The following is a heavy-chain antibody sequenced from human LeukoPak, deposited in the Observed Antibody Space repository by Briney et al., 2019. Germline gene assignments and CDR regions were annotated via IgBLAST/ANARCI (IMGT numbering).Heavy chain of an antibody. Sequence: PGGSLRLSCVVSGFTFTNYWMTWVRQAPGKGLEWVASIKQGGSERHYVDSVKGRFTISRDDAKNSLDLQMNSLRAEDTAVYYCASAGTSYGNQIFAFWGQGTLVTVSS. CDR1: GFTFTNYW. D-gene: IGHD4-11*01. J-gene: IGHJ4*02. V-gene: IGHV3-7*01. CDR3: ASAGTSYGNQIFAF. CDR2: IKQGGSER.